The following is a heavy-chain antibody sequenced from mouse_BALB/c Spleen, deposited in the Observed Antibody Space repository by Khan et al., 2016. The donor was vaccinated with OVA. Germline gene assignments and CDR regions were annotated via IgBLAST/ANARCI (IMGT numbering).Heavy chain of an antibody. V-gene: IGHV1-9*01. J-gene: IGHJ2*01. D-gene: IGHD1-1*01. CDR1: GYTFSSYW. CDR3: ARSYYGSSTGYYFDY. Sequence: QVQLQQSGAELMKPGASVKISCKATGYTFSSYWIEWVKQRPGHGLEWIGEILPGSGSTNYNEKFKGKATFTADTSSNTAYMQLSSLTSEDSAVYYCARSYYGSSTGYYFDYWGQGTTLTVSS. CDR2: ILPGSGST.